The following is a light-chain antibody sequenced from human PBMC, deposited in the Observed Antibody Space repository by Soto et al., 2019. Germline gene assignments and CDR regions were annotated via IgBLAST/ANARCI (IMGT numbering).Light chain of an antibody. Sequence: EIEMTQSPATLSVSPGERATLSCRASQSVSSNLAWYQQKPGQAPRLLIYGASTRATGIPARFSGSGSGTEFTLTISGLQSEDFAVYYCQQYNNWLTFGGGTKVEIK. V-gene: IGKV3-15*01. CDR1: QSVSSN. CDR3: QQYNNWLT. J-gene: IGKJ4*01. CDR2: GAS.